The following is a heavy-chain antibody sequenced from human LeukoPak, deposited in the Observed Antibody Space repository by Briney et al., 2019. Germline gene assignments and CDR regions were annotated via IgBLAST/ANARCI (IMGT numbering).Heavy chain of an antibody. CDR1: GFTFSSYA. CDR3: ARDSGSYSSSGYFDY. D-gene: IGHD6-13*01. Sequence: RAGGSLRLSCAASGFTFSSYAMHWVRQAPGKGPEWVAVISYDGSNKYYADSVKGRFTISRDNSKNTLYLQMNSLRAEDTAVYYCARDSGSYSSSGYFDYWGQGTLVTVSS. J-gene: IGHJ4*02. V-gene: IGHV3-30*04. CDR2: ISYDGSNK.